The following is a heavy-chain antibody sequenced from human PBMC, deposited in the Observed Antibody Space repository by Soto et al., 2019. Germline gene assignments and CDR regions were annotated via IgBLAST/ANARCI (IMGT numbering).Heavy chain of an antibody. CDR2: IIPIFGTA. J-gene: IGHJ3*02. Sequence: ASVKVSCKASGGTFSSYAISWVRQAPGQGLEWMGGIIPIFGTANYAQKFQGRATITADESTSTAYMELSSLRSEDTAVYYCARERYSSSWYGHAFDIWGQGTMVTVSS. CDR1: GGTFSSYA. CDR3: ARERYSSSWYGHAFDI. V-gene: IGHV1-69*13. D-gene: IGHD6-13*01.